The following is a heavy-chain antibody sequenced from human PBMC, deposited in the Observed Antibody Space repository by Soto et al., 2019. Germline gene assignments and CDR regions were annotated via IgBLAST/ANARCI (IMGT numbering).Heavy chain of an antibody. CDR1: GGSISSYY. J-gene: IGHJ3*02. CDR3: ARRHNSKRIHIFGLAIYMAFDI. V-gene: IGHV4-59*01. D-gene: IGHD3-3*01. Sequence: SETLSLTCTVSGGSISSYYWSWIRQPPGKGLEWIGYIYYSGSTNYNPSLKSRVTISVDTSKNQFSLKLSSVTAADTAVYYCARRHNSKRIHIFGLAIYMAFDIWCQGIMVTVS. CDR2: IYYSGST.